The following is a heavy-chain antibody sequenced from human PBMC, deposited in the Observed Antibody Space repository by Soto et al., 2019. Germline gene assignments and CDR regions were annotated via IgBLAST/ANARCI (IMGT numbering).Heavy chain of an antibody. Sequence: QVQLVQSGAEVKKPGASVKVSCKASGYTFTSYDINWVRQATGQGLEWMGWMNPNSGNTGYAQKFQGRVTMTRNTSISTAYMELSSLRSEDTAVYYCARGRLRFLEWFPRSIITTTGYYGMDVWGQGTTVTVSS. CDR3: ARGRLRFLEWFPRSIITTTGYYGMDV. CDR2: MNPNSGNT. V-gene: IGHV1-8*01. J-gene: IGHJ6*02. CDR1: GYTFTSYD. D-gene: IGHD3-3*01.